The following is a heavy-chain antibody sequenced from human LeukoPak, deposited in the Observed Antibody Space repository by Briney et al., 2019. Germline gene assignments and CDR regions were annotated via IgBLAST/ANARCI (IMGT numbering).Heavy chain of an antibody. J-gene: IGHJ4*02. CDR3: AKGDWGFPFDY. CDR1: GFTFSSYA. D-gene: IGHD7-27*01. CDR2: ISGSGGST. Sequence: GGSLRLSCAASGFTFSSYAMTWVRQAPGKGLEWVSVISGSGGSTYYADSVKGRFTISRDNSKNTLYLQMNSLRAEDTAVYYCAKGDWGFPFDYWGQGTLVTVSS. V-gene: IGHV3-23*01.